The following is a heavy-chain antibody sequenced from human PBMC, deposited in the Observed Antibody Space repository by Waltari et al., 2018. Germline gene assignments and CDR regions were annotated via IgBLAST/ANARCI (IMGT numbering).Heavy chain of an antibody. V-gene: IGHV3-23*04. CDR1: GFTFSSYA. Sequence: EVQLVESGGGLVQPGGSLRLSCAASGFTFSSYAMSWVRQAPGKGLEWVSAISGSGGSTYYADSVKGRFTISRDNSKNTLYLQMNSLRAEDTAVYYCANFDSSSWYTHPFYYYYMDVWGKGTTVTVSS. CDR2: ISGSGGST. J-gene: IGHJ6*03. CDR3: ANFDSSSWYTHPFYYYYMDV. D-gene: IGHD6-13*01.